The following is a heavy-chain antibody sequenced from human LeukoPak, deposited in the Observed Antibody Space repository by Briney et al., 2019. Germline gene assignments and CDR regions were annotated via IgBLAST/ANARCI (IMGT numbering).Heavy chain of an antibody. CDR2: ISAYNGNT. Sequence: ASVKVSCKASGYTFTSYGISWVRQAPGQGLEWMGWISAYNGNTNYAQKLQGRVIMTTDTSTSTAYMELRSLRSDDTAVYYCATIIGSGSYLLNWGQGTLVTVSS. V-gene: IGHV1-18*01. D-gene: IGHD3-10*01. CDR3: ATIIGSGSYLLN. CDR1: GYTFTSYG. J-gene: IGHJ4*02.